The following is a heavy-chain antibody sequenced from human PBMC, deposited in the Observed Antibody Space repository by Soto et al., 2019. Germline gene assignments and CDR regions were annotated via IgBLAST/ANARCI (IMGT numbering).Heavy chain of an antibody. Sequence: QVQLQQWGAGLLKPSETLSLTCAVYGGSFSGYYWSWIHQPPGKGLEWIGEINHSGSTNYNPSLKSRVTISVDTSKNQFSLKLSSVTAADTAVYYCARAGIVVVPAARRESYNWFDPWGQGTLVTVSS. CDR2: INHSGST. D-gene: IGHD2-2*01. J-gene: IGHJ5*02. V-gene: IGHV4-34*01. CDR3: ARAGIVVVPAARRESYNWFDP. CDR1: GGSFSGYY.